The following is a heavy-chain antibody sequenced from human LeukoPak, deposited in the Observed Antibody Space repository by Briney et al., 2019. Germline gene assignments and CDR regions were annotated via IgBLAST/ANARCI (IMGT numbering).Heavy chain of an antibody. J-gene: IGHJ4*02. CDR3: AKATGTLGN. CDR1: GFTFSNYA. V-gene: IGHV3-23*01. D-gene: IGHD1-1*01. CDR2: ISNSDDNT. Sequence: PGGSLSPSCAASGFTFSNYAMSWVRQAPGKGLEWVSTISNSDDNTYYADSVKGRFTISRDNSKNTLYLQMNSLTADDTAIYYCAKATGTLGNWGQGTLVTVSS.